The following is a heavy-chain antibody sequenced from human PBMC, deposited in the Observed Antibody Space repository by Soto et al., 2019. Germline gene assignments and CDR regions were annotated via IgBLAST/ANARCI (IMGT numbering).Heavy chain of an antibody. V-gene: IGHV3-23*01. CDR2: TSGGGGNT. CDR1: GFTFGNYG. J-gene: IGHJ3*01. Sequence: DVQLLESGGGLVQPGGSLRLSCATSGFTFGNYGMNWVRQAPGKGREWVSGTSGGGGNTYYADSVQGRFTISRDPSKKRGFREMSSLRSGDRAVYDCAKGFIVVVTGLLPDYAFDGCGQGKLVNVS. CDR3: AKGFIVVVTGLLPDYAFDG. D-gene: IGHD2-21*02.